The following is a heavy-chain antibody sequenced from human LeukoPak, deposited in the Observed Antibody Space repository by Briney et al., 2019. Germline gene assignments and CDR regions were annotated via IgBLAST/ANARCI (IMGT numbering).Heavy chain of an antibody. CDR1: GFSLSTYG. J-gene: IGHJ3*02. Sequence: GGSLRLSCAASGFSLSTYGIHWVRQAPGKGLEWVAFIRFDGSNKYYADSVKGRFTDSRDSSTNTLTLQMNSLRPEDTAIYYCAKGRLGTSDVFAIWGQGTMVTVSS. CDR3: AKGRLGTSDVFAI. V-gene: IGHV3-30*02. D-gene: IGHD7-27*01. CDR2: IRFDGSNK.